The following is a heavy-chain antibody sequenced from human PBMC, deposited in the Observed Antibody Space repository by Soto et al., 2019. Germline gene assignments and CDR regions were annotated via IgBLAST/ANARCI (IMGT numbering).Heavy chain of an antibody. V-gene: IGHV3-23*01. J-gene: IGHJ4*02. D-gene: IGHD3-3*01. CDR3: AKGHRITIFGVVINNYFDY. Sequence: GGSLRLSCAASGLTFSSYAMIWVRQAPGKGLEWVSAISGSGGSTYYADSVKGRFTISRDNSKNTLYLQMNSLRAEDTAVYYCAKGHRITIFGVVINNYFDYWGQGTLVTVSS. CDR1: GLTFSSYA. CDR2: ISGSGGST.